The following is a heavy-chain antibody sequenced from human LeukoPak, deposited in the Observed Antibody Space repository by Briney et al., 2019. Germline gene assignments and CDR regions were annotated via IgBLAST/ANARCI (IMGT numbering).Heavy chain of an antibody. J-gene: IGHJ4*02. Sequence: KPSETLSLTCTVSGDSVSIYYWGWIRQPPGKGLEWIGYIYYRGNTNYNPSLKSRVTMAVDTSKSQFSLKVSSVTAADTAVYYCARAGNNWSFDYWGQGTLVTVSS. D-gene: IGHD1-1*01. CDR3: ARAGNNWSFDY. V-gene: IGHV4-59*02. CDR2: IYYRGNT. CDR1: GDSVSIYY.